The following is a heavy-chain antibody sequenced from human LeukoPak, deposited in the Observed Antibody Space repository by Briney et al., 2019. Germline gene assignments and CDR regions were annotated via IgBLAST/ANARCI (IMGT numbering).Heavy chain of an antibody. CDR3: ASTGGGGDAFDI. D-gene: IGHD2-8*02. J-gene: IGHJ3*02. V-gene: IGHV1-2*02. CDR2: INPNSGGT. CDR1: GYTFTGYY. Sequence: ASVKVSCNASGYTFTGYYMHCVRQAPGQGLEWMGWINPNSGGTNYAQKFQGRVTMTRDPSISTAYMELSRLRSDDTAVYYCASTGGGGDAFDIWGQGTMVTVSS.